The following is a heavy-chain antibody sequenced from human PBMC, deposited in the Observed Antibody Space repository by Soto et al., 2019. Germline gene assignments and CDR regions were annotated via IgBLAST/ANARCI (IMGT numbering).Heavy chain of an antibody. J-gene: IGHJ4*02. Sequence: PSETLSLTCTVSGASITGSFFWSWIRQPAGKGLEWIGRFSLSGTTNYNPSLRSRVTMSADVSKNQFSLRLTSVTAADTALYSCARGMTPPGAPAWYYFDSWGQGTLVTVSS. CDR3: ARGMTPPGAPAWYYFDS. V-gene: IGHV4-4*07. CDR2: FSLSGTT. D-gene: IGHD2-8*02. CDR1: GASITGSFF.